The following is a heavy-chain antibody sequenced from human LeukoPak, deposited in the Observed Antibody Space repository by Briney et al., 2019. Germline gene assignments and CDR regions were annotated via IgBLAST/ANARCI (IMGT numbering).Heavy chain of an antibody. CDR3: ARGHIVVVTANRGDY. CDR2: ISSSSSYI. D-gene: IGHD2-21*02. J-gene: IGHJ4*02. Sequence: PGGSLRLSCAASGFTFSSYSMNWVRQAPGKGLEWVSSISSSSSYIYYADSVKGRFTISRDNPKNSLYLQMNSLRAEDTAVYYCARGHIVVVTANRGDYWGQGTLVTVSS. CDR1: GFTFSSYS. V-gene: IGHV3-21*01.